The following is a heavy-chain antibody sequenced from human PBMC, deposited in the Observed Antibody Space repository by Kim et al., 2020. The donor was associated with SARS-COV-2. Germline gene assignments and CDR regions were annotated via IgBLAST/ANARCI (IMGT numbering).Heavy chain of an antibody. Sequence: SETLSLTCTVSGYSISSGYYWGWIRQPPGKGLEWIGSIYHSGSTYYNPSLKSRVTISVDTSKNQFSLKLSSVTAADTAVYYCARDLGFGALSGGNYFDY. V-gene: IGHV4-38-2*02. CDR1: GYSISSGYY. CDR2: IYHSGST. J-gene: IGHJ4*01. D-gene: IGHD3-10*01. CDR3: ARDLGFGALSGGNYFDY.